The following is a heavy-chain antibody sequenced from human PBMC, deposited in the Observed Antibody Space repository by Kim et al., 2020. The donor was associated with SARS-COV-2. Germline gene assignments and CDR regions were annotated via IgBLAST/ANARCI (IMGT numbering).Heavy chain of an antibody. D-gene: IGHD3-3*01. V-gene: IGHV4-39*07. CDR1: GGSISSSSYY. CDR2: IYYSGST. CDR3: ASVFRRSITIFGVVIEDQH. J-gene: IGHJ1*01. Sequence: SETLSLTCTVSGGSISSSSYYWGWIRQPPGKGLEWIGSIYYSGSTYYNPSLKSRVTISVDTSKNQFSLKLSSVTAADTAVYYCASVFRRSITIFGVVIEDQHWGQGTLVTVSS.